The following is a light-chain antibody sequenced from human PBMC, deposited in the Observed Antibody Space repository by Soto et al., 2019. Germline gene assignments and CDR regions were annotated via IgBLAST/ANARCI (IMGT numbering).Light chain of an antibody. V-gene: IGKV1-39*01. Sequence: DIQMTQSPSSLSASVGDGVTITCRASQSISTYLNWYRQKPGKAPKLLIYAASTLQSGVPSRFSGSGSGTDFTLTISCLQSEDFATYYCQQYYSYPLTFGGGTKVDIK. CDR1: QSISTY. CDR2: AAS. J-gene: IGKJ4*01. CDR3: QQYYSYPLT.